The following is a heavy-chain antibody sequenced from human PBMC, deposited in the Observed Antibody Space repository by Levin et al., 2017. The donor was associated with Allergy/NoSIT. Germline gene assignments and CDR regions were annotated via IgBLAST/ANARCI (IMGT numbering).Heavy chain of an antibody. CDR2: ISYDGTNK. V-gene: IGHV3-30-3*01. J-gene: IGHJ4*02. D-gene: IGHD1-26*01. CDR1: GFTFSSSA. Sequence: LSLTCAASGFTFSSSAMHWVRQAPGKGLEWVAVISYDGTNKYYADSVKGRFTISRDNSKNTLYLQMNSLRAEDTAVYYCARDVFGRWELRFDYWGQGTLVTVSS. CDR3: ARDVFGRWELRFDY.